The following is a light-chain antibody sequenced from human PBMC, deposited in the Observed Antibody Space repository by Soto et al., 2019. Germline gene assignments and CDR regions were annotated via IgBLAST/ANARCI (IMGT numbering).Light chain of an antibody. CDR2: KAS. CDR1: QNVRTW. V-gene: IGKV1-5*03. CDR3: QQYNSYSLFT. J-gene: IGKJ3*01. Sequence: DIQITQSPSTLSASVGDTVIITCRASQNVRTWLAWYQQKPGKAPKLLIYKASSLESGVPSRFSGSGSGTEFSLTISSLQPDDFATSYCQQYNSYSLFTFGPGTKLDIK.